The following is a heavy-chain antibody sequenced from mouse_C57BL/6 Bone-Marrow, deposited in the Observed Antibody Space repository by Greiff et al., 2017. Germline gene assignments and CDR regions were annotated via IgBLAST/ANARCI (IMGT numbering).Heavy chain of an antibody. Sequence: EVQLQQSGPVLVKPGASVKMSCKASGYTFTDYYMNWVKQSHGKSLEWIGVINPYNGGTSYNQKFKGKATLTVDKSSSTAYMELNSLTSEDSAVYYCAPYYGSSYRYYAMDYWCQGTSVTVSS. CDR2: INPYNGGT. D-gene: IGHD1-1*01. CDR1: GYTFTDYY. V-gene: IGHV1-19*01. J-gene: IGHJ4*01. CDR3: APYYGSSYRYYAMDY.